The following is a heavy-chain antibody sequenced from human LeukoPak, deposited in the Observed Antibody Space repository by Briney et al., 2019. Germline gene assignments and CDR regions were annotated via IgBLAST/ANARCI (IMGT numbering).Heavy chain of an antibody. CDR1: GYTFTGYY. CDR2: INPNSGCT. Sequence: ASVKVSCKASGYTFTGYYMHWVRQAPGQGLEWMGWINPNSGCTNYAQKFQGRVTMTRDTSTSTAYMQLSSLRSDDKAVYYCERDKITPIAYCSSGMDVWGPGTTVTVSS. CDR3: ERDKITPIAYCSSGMDV. J-gene: IGHJ6*02. V-gene: IGHV1-2*02. D-gene: IGHD5-24*01.